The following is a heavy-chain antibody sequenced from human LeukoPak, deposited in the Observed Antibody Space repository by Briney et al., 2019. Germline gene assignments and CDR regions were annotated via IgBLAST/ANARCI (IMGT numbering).Heavy chain of an antibody. CDR1: GYTFTGYY. J-gene: IGHJ4*02. D-gene: IGHD2-2*01. CDR3: ARDVGEYCSSTNCYASDY. Sequence: GASVKVSCKASGYTFTGYYMHWVRQATGQGLEWMGWMNPNSGNTGYAQKFQGRITMTTDTSISTAYMELSSLRSEDTAVYYCARDVGEYCSSTNCYASDYWGQGTLVTVSS. CDR2: MNPNSGNT. V-gene: IGHV1-8*02.